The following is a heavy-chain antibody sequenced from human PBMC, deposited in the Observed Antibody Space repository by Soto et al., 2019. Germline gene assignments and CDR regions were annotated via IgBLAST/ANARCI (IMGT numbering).Heavy chain of an antibody. D-gene: IGHD3-3*01. CDR2: IYPGDSDT. CDR1: GYSFTSYW. V-gene: IGHV5-51*01. CDR3: GRKNTARFWNWKMIGGGNYYYGTDV. Sequence: PGESLKISCKGSGYSFTSYWIGWVRQMPGKGLEWMGIIYPGDSDTRYSPSFQGQVTISADKSISTAYLQWSSLKASDTAMYYCGRKNTARFWNWKMIGGGNYYYGTDVWGQGTTVTVSS. J-gene: IGHJ6*02.